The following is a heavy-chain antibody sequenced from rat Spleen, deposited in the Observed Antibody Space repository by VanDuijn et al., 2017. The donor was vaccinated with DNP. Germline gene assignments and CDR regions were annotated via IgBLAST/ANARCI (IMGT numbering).Heavy chain of an antibody. CDR3: VRQGQLGFAY. D-gene: IGHD1-5*01. Sequence: EVQLVESGGDLVQPGRSLKLSCVASGFTFNKYWMTWIRQVPGKGLEWIASITSSGGSTYYPDSVKGRFTISRDNAKSTLYLQMDSLRSEETASYYCVRQGQLGFAYWGQGTLVTVSS. CDR1: GFTFNKYW. V-gene: IGHV5-31*01. CDR2: ITSSGGST. J-gene: IGHJ3*01.